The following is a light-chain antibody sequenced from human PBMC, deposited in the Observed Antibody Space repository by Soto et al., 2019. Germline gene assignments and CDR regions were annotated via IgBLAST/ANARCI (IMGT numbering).Light chain of an antibody. CDR2: DAS. J-gene: IGKJ2*01. Sequence: EIVLTQSPATLSLSPGERATLSCRASQSVYSYLAWYQQKPGQAPRLLIYDASTRAYGIPDRFSGSGSGTDFSLAISRLEPEDFAVYYCQQYAGSLYTFAQGTKVDIK. CDR1: QSVYSY. CDR3: QQYAGSLYT. V-gene: IGKV3-20*01.